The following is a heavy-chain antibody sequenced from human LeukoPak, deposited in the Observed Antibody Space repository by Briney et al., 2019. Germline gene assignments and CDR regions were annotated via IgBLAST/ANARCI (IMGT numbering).Heavy chain of an antibody. J-gene: IGHJ3*02. CDR2: IDHWGNT. CDR3: ARPFSGSGGSTAFDI. D-gene: IGHD3-10*01. CDR1: GYSISSGYY. Sequence: SETLSLTCGVSGYSISSGYYWGWIRQSPGKGLEWIGSIDHWGNTYYSDSLKSRLTISGDTSRNQFSLRLSSVTAADTAVYFCARPFSGSGGSTAFDIWGHGTMVTVSS. V-gene: IGHV4-38-2*01.